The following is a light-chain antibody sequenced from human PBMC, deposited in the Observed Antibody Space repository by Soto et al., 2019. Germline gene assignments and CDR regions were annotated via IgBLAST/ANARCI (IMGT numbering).Light chain of an antibody. J-gene: IGKJ1*01. CDR3: QQYHNWPA. CDR1: QSVFSS. V-gene: IGKV3-15*01. Sequence: EIVMTQSPDTLSVSPGERATLSCRASQSVFSSLAWYQQKPGQAPRLLIYGAATRATGIPARFSGSGSGTEFTLTISSLQYEDFAVYYCQQYHNWPAFGQGTNVEIK. CDR2: GAA.